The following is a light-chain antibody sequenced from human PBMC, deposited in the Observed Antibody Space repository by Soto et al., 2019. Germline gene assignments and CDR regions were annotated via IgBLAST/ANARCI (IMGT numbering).Light chain of an antibody. J-gene: IGKJ1*01. V-gene: IGKV3-20*01. CDR3: QQYVSSRWT. Sequence: DIVLTHSPGTLSLSPGERATLSCRASQSVSSSYLAWYQQKPGQAPRLLIYGASSRATGIPDRFSGSGSGTDFTLTISRLEPEDFAVYYCQQYVSSRWTFGQGTKVDIK. CDR1: QSVSSSY. CDR2: GAS.